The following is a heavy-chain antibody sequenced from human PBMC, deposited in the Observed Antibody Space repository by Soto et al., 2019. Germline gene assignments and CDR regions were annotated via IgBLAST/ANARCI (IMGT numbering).Heavy chain of an antibody. V-gene: IGHV3-74*01. CDR3: AREFCSGGNCYTYYFDP. CDR2: INTDGSNT. D-gene: IGHD2-15*01. Sequence: PGGSLRLCCAASGLTFNRYWMHWVRHAPGKGLVWVSHINTDGSNTNYADSVKGRFTISRDNAKSTLFLQMNSLRDEDTAVYYCAREFCSGGNCYTYYFDPWGQGIPVTVSS. J-gene: IGHJ5*02. CDR1: GLTFNRYW.